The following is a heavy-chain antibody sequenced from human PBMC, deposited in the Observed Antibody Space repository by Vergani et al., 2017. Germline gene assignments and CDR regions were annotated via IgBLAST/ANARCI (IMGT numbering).Heavy chain of an antibody. Sequence: EVQLVQSGAEVKKPGASLKISCKGSGYSFTSYWIGWVRQMPGKGLEWMGNIYPGYSDTRYSPSFQGQVTISADKSISTAYLQWSSLKASDTAMYYCARHRVETAMGTRAFDIWGQGTMVTVSS. CDR3: ARHRVETAMGTRAFDI. CDR1: GYSFTSYW. J-gene: IGHJ3*02. D-gene: IGHD5-18*01. CDR2: IYPGYSDT. V-gene: IGHV5-51*01.